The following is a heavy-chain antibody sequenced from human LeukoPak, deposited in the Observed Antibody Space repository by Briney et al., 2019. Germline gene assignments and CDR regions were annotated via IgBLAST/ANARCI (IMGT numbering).Heavy chain of an antibody. D-gene: IGHD4-17*01. V-gene: IGHV4-4*02. CDR1: GGSISSSNW. Sequence: SGTLSLTCAVSGGSISSSNWWSWVRQPPGKGLEWIGEIYHSGSTNYNPSLKSRVTISVDKSKNQFSLKLSSVTAADTAVYYCATHPTVTNGVGAFDIWGQGTMVTVSS. CDR2: IYHSGST. J-gene: IGHJ3*02. CDR3: ATHPTVTNGVGAFDI.